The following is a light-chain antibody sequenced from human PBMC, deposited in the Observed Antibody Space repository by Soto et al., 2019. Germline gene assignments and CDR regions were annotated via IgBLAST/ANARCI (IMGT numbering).Light chain of an antibody. Sequence: IQLTQSPSSLSASVGARVTIPCRASQGISSYLAWYQQKPGKAPKLLIYAASNLQSGVPSRFSGSGSGTDFTLTISSMQPEDFATYYCQQVNSFLAITFGQGTRLEIK. J-gene: IGKJ5*01. CDR2: AAS. V-gene: IGKV1-9*01. CDR1: QGISSY. CDR3: QQVNSFLAIT.